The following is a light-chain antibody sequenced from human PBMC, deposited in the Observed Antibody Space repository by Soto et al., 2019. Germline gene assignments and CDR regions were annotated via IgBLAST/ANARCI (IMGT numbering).Light chain of an antibody. CDR1: QSVSASY. V-gene: IGKV3-20*01. CDR3: QQCGSSRS. J-gene: IGKJ1*01. Sequence: EIVLTQSPGTLSLSPGERAILSCSASQSVSASYLAWYQQKPGQAPRLLIYGASSRATGIPDRFSGSGSGTDFTLTISRLETEDSAVYFCQQCGSSRSFGQGTKV. CDR2: GAS.